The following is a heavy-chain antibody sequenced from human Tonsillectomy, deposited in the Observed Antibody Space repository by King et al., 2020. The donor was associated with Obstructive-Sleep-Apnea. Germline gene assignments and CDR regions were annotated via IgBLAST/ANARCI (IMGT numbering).Heavy chain of an antibody. D-gene: IGHD1-26*01. CDR2: IDHSGST. Sequence: VQLQESGPGLVKPSETLSLTCTVSGYSISSGYYWGWIQQPPGKGLEWIGSIDHSGSTYYNPSLKRRAPISVDTSKNPFSLKLSSVTAADTAVYYCARVEMGRYALDYWGQGTLVTVSS. J-gene: IGHJ4*02. CDR1: GYSISSGYY. CDR3: ARVEMGRYALDY. V-gene: IGHV4-38-2*02.